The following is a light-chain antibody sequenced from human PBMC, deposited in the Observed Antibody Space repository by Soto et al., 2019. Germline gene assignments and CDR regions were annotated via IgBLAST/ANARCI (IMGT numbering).Light chain of an antibody. CDR1: SGINNKY. V-gene: IGKV3-20*01. J-gene: IGKJ1*01. CDR3: QQYGGSPRT. Sequence: EIVLTQSPGTLSLSPGERATLSCRASSGINNKYLAWYQQKPGQAPRLLIYDSSRRATAIPDRFAGTWSGTDFTLTISRLEPEDIAVYYCQQYGGSPRTFGQGTKVEIK. CDR2: DSS.